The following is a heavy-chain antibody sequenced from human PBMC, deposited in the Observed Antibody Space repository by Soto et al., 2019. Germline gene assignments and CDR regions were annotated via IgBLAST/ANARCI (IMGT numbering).Heavy chain of an antibody. J-gene: IGHJ4*02. V-gene: IGHV4-39*01. CDR2: IYYSGST. Sequence: SETLSLTCTVSGGSISSSSYYWGWIRQPPGKGLEWIGSIYYSGSTYYNPSLKSRVTISVDTSKNQFSLKLSSVTAADTAVYYCARRKMVRGDLFDYWGQGTLVTVSS. CDR3: ARRKMVRGDLFDY. D-gene: IGHD3-10*01. CDR1: GGSISSSSYY.